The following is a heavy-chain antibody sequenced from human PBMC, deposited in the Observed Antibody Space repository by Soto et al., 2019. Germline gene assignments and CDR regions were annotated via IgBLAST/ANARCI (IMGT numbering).Heavy chain of an antibody. Sequence: QVQLVQSGAEVKKPGSSVKVSCKASGGTFSTYSMFWVRQAPGQGLEWMGRIIPMLGIRNYAQRFQDRVTISADKSTGTAHMELSSLRSDDTALYYCTIGSWSGAVFDIWGHGTMVTVSS. CDR1: GGTFSTYS. J-gene: IGHJ3*02. CDR2: IIPMLGIR. CDR3: TIGSWSGAVFDI. D-gene: IGHD6-19*01. V-gene: IGHV1-69*02.